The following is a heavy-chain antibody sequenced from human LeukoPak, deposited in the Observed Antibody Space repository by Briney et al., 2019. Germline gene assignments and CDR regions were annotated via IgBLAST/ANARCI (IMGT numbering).Heavy chain of an antibody. V-gene: IGHV3-23*01. CDR2: ISGSGGST. Sequence: GGSLRLSCAASGFTFSSYGMSWVRQAPGKGLEWVSAISGSGGSTYYADSVKGRFTISRDNSKNTLYPQMNSLRAEDTAVYYCAGSLGYCTSNVCYLKYWGQGTLVTVSS. D-gene: IGHD2-8*01. J-gene: IGHJ4*02. CDR3: AGSLGYCTSNVCYLKY. CDR1: GFTFSSYG.